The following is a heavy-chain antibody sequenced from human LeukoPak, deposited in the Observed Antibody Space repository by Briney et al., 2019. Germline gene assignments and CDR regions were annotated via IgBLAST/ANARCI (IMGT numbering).Heavy chain of an antibody. D-gene: IGHD3-9*01. J-gene: IGHJ3*02. Sequence: GRSLRLSCAASGFTFDDYAMHWVRQAPGKGLEWVSGISWNSGSRGYADSVKGRFTISRDNAKNSLYLQMNSLRAEDTALYYCAKDRAGYDILTGFDAFDIWGQGTMVTVSS. CDR3: AKDRAGYDILTGFDAFDI. CDR1: GFTFDDYA. CDR2: ISWNSGSR. V-gene: IGHV3-9*01.